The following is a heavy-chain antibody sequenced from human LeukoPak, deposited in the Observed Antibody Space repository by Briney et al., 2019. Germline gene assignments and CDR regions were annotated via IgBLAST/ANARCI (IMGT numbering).Heavy chain of an antibody. CDR1: GGSMSSYY. J-gene: IGHJ4*02. CDR2: IFYSGTT. CDR3: ARVKAIRGRRIIISHSFDY. D-gene: IGHD3-10*01. V-gene: IGHV4-59*13. Sequence: SETLSLTCTVSGGSMSSYYRSWIRQPPGKGLEWIGNIFYSGTTNYNPSLKSRVTLSADTSKNQFSLKLSSVTVADTAVYYCARVKAIRGRRIIISHSFDYWGQGTLVTVSS.